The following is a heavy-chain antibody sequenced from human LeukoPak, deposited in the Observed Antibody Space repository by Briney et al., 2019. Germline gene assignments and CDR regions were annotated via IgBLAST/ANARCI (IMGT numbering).Heavy chain of an antibody. CDR2: ISGSGGST. V-gene: IGHV3-23*01. D-gene: IGHD6-13*01. J-gene: IGHJ4*02. CDR1: GFTFSSYA. Sequence: GGSLRLSCAASGFTFSSYAMSWVRQAPGKGLEWVSAISGSGGSTYHADSVKGRFTISRDNSKNTLYLQMNSLRAEDTAVYYCAKVLSWYGLFDYWGQGTLVTVSS. CDR3: AKVLSWYGLFDY.